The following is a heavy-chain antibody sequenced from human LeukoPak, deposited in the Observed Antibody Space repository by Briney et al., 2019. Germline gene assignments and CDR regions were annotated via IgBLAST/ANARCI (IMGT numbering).Heavy chain of an antibody. CDR1: GFTFSNYG. J-gene: IGHJ4*02. V-gene: IGHV3-48*02. CDR3: ARGLVKPSITMIVVVTTSFPNPLDY. D-gene: IGHD3-22*01. Sequence: GGSLRLSCAASGFTFSNYGMHWVRQAPGKGLEWVSYISSSSSTIYYADSVKGRFTISRDNAKNSLYLQMNSLRDEDTAVYYCARGLVKPSITMIVVVTTSFPNPLDYWGQGTLVTVSS. CDR2: ISSSSSTI.